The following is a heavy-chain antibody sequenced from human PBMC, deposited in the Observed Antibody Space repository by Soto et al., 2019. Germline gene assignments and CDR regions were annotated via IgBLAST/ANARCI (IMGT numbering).Heavy chain of an antibody. CDR3: ARRDRSGFSYWLDT. D-gene: IGHD3-22*01. CDR1: GGSISSGDYY. V-gene: IGHV4-31*03. CDR2: IYFSGTT. Sequence: SETLSLTCTVSGGSISSGDYYWSWIRQHPGKGLEWIGTIYFSGTTYYNPSLKSRVTISVDTSKSQFSLKLSSVTAADTAVYYCARRDRSGFSYWLDTWGQGTLVTVS. J-gene: IGHJ5*02.